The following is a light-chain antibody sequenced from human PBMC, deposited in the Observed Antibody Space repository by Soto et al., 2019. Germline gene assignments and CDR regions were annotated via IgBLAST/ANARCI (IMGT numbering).Light chain of an antibody. J-gene: IGKJ1*01. Sequence: EIVMTQSPSTLSVSPGERATLSCRASQSVSSNLAWYQQKPGKAPRLLIYGASTRATGIPARFSGSGSGTEFSLTTISLQSEAFAVYYCQQYNNWPRTFGQGTKVEIK. V-gene: IGKV3-15*01. CDR1: QSVSSN. CDR3: QQYNNWPRT. CDR2: GAS.